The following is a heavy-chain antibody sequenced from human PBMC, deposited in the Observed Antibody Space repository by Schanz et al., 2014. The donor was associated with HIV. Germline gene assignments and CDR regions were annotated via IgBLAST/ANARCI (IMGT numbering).Heavy chain of an antibody. J-gene: IGHJ6*02. D-gene: IGHD2-15*01. V-gene: IGHV3-33*01. CDR3: ARDDCSGGSCYSNYYYGMDV. Sequence: QVQLVESGGGVVQPGRSLRLSCAASGFTFSYYGMHWVRQAPGKGLEWVAVIWNDGSNKYYADSVKGRFTISRDNSKNTLYLQMNSLRAKDTAMYYCARDDCSGGSCYSNYYYGMDVWGQGTTVTVSS. CDR1: GFTFSYYG. CDR2: IWNDGSNK.